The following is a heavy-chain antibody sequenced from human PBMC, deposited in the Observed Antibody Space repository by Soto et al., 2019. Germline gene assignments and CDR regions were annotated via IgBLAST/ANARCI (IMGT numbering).Heavy chain of an antibody. J-gene: IGHJ5*02. D-gene: IGHD3-10*01. CDR2: IYHSGST. V-gene: IGHV4-30-2*01. CDR3: ARAKDYYGSGSYRGVNWFDP. Sequence: SETLSLTCAVSGGSISGGVYSWSWIRQPPGKGLEWIGYIYHSGSTYYNPSLKSRVTISVDRSKNQFSLKLSSVTAADTAVYYCARAKDYYGSGSYRGVNWFDPWGQGTLVTVSS. CDR1: GGSISGGVYS.